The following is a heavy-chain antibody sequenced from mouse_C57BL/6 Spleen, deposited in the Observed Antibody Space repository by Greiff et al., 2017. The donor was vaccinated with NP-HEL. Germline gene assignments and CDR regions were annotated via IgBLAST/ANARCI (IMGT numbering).Heavy chain of an antibody. Sequence: QVQLQQPGAELVKPGASVKLSCKASGYTFTSYWMHWVKQRPGQGLEWIGMIHPNSGSTNYNEKFKSKATLTVDKSSSTAYMQLSSLTSEDSAVYYCARGRITTVNWYFDVWGTGTTVTVSS. D-gene: IGHD1-1*01. CDR1: GYTFTSYW. J-gene: IGHJ1*03. CDR3: ARGRITTVNWYFDV. CDR2: IHPNSGST. V-gene: IGHV1-64*01.